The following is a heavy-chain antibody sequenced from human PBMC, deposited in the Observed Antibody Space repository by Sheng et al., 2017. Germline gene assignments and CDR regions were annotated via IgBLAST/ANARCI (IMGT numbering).Heavy chain of an antibody. J-gene: IGHJ3*02. CDR3: ARVLGGWEFHDVFDY. CDR1: GASISSHY. CDR2: MYYSGST. V-gene: IGHV4-59*11. D-gene: IGHD1-26*01. Sequence: QVLLQESGPGLVKPSETLSLSCSVSGASISSHYWSWIRQPPGKGLEWIGNMYYSGSTNYNPSLNGRVTISEDTSKSQLSLKLSSVTAADTTVYYCARVLGGWEFHDVFDYLGPRDNGSPCLQ.